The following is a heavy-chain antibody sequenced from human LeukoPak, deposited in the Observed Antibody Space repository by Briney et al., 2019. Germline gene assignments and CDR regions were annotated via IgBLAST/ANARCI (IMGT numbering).Heavy chain of an antibody. J-gene: IGHJ6*02. CDR3: ARQIYGMDV. CDR1: RFTPSSYI. V-gene: IGHV3-30*04. CDR2: ITYDRSNK. Sequence: GGSLRHSCAASRFTPSSYIMHAVRQAPARGVEWVAVITYDRSNKYYADSVKGRFTISRDNSKNTLYLQMNSLRAEDTAVYYCARQIYGMDVWGQGTTVTVSS.